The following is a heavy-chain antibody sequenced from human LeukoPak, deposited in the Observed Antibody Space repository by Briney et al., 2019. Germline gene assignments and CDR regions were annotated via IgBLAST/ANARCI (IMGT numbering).Heavy chain of an antibody. CDR3: TRVRKQWFPDPY. J-gene: IGHJ4*02. V-gene: IGHV3-49*04. Sequence: GGSLRLSCTASGFTLGQYDMTCVRQSPGEAREGVSFIRRKVYGGTTEYGASVKGRFTISRDDYKSIAYLQMNSLKTEDTAVYYCTRVRKQWFPDPYWGQGTLVTVSS. D-gene: IGHD6-19*01. CDR2: IRRKVYGGTT. CDR1: GFTLGQYD.